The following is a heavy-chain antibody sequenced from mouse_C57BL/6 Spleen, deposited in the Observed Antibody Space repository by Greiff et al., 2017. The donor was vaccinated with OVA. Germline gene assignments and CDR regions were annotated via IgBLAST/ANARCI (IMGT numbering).Heavy chain of an antibody. CDR3: TTCDYGSSYNYAMDY. V-gene: IGHV14-1*01. D-gene: IGHD1-1*01. CDR1: GFTFTDYY. Sequence: EVQLQQSGAELVRPGASVKLSCTASGFTFTDYYMHWVKQRPGQGLEWIGRIDTGDGDTEYAQKFKGKATMTADKSSNTAYLQLSSLTSEDTAVYYCTTCDYGSSYNYAMDYWGQGTSVTVSS. CDR2: IDTGDGDT. J-gene: IGHJ4*01.